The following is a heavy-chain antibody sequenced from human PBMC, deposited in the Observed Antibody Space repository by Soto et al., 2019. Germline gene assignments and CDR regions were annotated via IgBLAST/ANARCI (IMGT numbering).Heavy chain of an antibody. J-gene: IGHJ6*02. CDR1: GFTFSDYY. CDR2: ISSSSSYT. V-gene: IGHV3-11*05. D-gene: IGHD5-12*01. Sequence: QVQLVESGGGLVKPGGSPRLSCAASGFTFSDYYMSWIRQAPGKGLEWVSYISSSSSYTNYADSVKGRFTISRDNAKNSLYLQMNSLRAEDTAVYYCAREVATIAGYYYGMDVWGQGTTVTVSS. CDR3: AREVATIAGYYYGMDV.